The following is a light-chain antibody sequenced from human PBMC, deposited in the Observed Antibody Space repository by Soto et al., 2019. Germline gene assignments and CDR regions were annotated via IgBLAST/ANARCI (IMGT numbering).Light chain of an antibody. CDR1: QSISSW. V-gene: IGKV1-5*03. J-gene: IGKJ4*01. Sequence: DIQMTQSPSTLSASVGDRVTIACRASQSISSWLAWYQQKPGKAPNLLIYKASSLESGVPSRFSGSGSGTEFTLTISSLQPDDFATYYCQQYNDYPLTVGGGTKVEIK. CDR3: QQYNDYPLT. CDR2: KAS.